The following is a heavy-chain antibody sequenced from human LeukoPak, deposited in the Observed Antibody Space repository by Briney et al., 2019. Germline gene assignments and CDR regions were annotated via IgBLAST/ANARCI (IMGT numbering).Heavy chain of an antibody. CDR1: GFTFSSYE. CDR3: ARDDPYYYDSSGYCDY. D-gene: IGHD3-22*01. J-gene: IGHJ4*02. Sequence: GGSLRLSCAASGFTFSSYEMNWVRQAPGKGLEWVSYISSSGSTIYYADSVKGRFTISRDNAKNSLYLQMNSLRAEDTAVYYCARDDPYYYDSSGYCDYWGEGTLVTVSS. V-gene: IGHV3-48*03. CDR2: ISSSGSTI.